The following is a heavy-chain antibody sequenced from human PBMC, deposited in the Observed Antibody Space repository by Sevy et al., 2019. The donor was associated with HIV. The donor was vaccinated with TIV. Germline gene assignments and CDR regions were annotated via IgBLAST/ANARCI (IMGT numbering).Heavy chain of an antibody. D-gene: IGHD5-18*01. V-gene: IGHV3-15*01. Sequence: GGSLRLSCAASGFTFTNTWMSWVRQAPGKGLEWVGRIKSKTDGGTGDYAGPVKGRFSISRDDSKNTLYLKMNSLKTEDTAVYYCTTGDPYNRYGYMRPYFFDYWGQGTLVTVSS. CDR1: GFTFTNTW. J-gene: IGHJ4*02. CDR2: IKSKTDGGTG. CDR3: TTGDPYNRYGYMRPYFFDY.